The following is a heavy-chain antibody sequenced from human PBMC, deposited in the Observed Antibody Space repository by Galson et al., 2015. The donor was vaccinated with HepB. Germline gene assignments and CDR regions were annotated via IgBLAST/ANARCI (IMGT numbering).Heavy chain of an antibody. V-gene: IGHV3-11*06. D-gene: IGHD5/OR15-5a*01. J-gene: IGHJ4*02. CDR2: ISSSSSYT. CDR1: GFTFSDYY. CDR3: ARDRASVSYDY. Sequence: SLRLSCAASGFTFSDYYMSWIRQAPGKGLEWVSYISSSSSYTNYADSMKGRFTISRDNAKNSLYLQMNSLRAEDTAVYYCARDRASVSYDYWGQGTLVTVSS.